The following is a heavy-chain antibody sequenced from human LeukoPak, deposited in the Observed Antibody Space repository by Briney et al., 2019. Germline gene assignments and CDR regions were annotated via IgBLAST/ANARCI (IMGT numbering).Heavy chain of an antibody. CDR1: GVSFSGYY. CDR2: INHSGST. J-gene: IGHJ4*02. V-gene: IGHV4-34*01. Sequence: SETLSLTCAVYGVSFSGYYWSWIRQPPGKGLEWIGEINHSGSTNYNPSLKSRVTISVYMSKNQFSLKLSSVTAADTAVYYCARRPRRAAAPASDYWGQGTLVTVSS. D-gene: IGHD6-13*01. CDR3: ARRPRRAAAPASDY.